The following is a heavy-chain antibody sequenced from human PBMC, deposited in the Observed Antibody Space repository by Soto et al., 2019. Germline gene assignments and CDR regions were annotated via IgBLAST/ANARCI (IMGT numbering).Heavy chain of an antibody. CDR3: ATISPEESGWYLSGLDY. CDR1: GFTFSSYA. Sequence: QVQLVESGGGVVQPGRSLRLSCAASGFTFSSYAMHWVRQAPGKGPEWVAVISYDGSNKYYADSVKGRFTISRDNSKNTLYLQMNSLRAEDTAVYYCATISPEESGWYLSGLDYWGQGTLVTVSS. CDR2: ISYDGSNK. V-gene: IGHV3-30-3*01. D-gene: IGHD6-19*01. J-gene: IGHJ4*02.